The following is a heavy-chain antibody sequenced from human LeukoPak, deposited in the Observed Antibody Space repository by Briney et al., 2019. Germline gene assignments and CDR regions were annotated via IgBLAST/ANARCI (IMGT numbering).Heavy chain of an antibody. Sequence: SETLSLTCTVSGGSISSGGYYWSWIRQHPGKGLEWIGYIYYSGSTYYTPSLKSRVTISVDTSKNQFSLKLSSVTAADTAVYYCARGKLGYCTNGVCYDDGMDVWGQGTTVTVSS. CDR1: GGSISSGGYY. D-gene: IGHD2-8*01. CDR2: IYYSGST. CDR3: ARGKLGYCTNGVCYDDGMDV. V-gene: IGHV4-31*03. J-gene: IGHJ6*02.